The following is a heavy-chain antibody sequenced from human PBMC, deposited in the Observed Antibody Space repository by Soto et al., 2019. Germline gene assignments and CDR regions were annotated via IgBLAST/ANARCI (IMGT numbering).Heavy chain of an antibody. D-gene: IGHD3-3*01. J-gene: IGHJ4*02. Sequence: LSLTCTVSGGSINSAGYYWSWLRQHSGQGLEWIGNIYYSGSTNYNPSLKSRVTISIDTSENRFSLNLSSVTAADTAVYYCARVQTIFGIITVFDYWGQGTLVTVSS. CDR1: GGSINSAGYY. V-gene: IGHV4-31*03. CDR2: IYYSGST. CDR3: ARVQTIFGIITVFDY.